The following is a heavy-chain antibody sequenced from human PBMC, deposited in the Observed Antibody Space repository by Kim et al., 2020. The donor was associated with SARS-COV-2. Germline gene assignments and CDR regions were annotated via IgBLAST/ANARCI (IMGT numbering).Heavy chain of an antibody. CDR3: AKSRVITIFGWIIRDYGFDM. CDR1: GYTFTSYD. Sequence: SVKVSCTVSGYTFTSYDIHWVRQVSGQGPEWLGWMNPNTGNTGYAQKFQGRVTMTGDSDINTAYMELGSLRTDDTAVYYCAKSRVITIFGWIIRDYGFDMWGQGTTVTVSS. D-gene: IGHD3-3*01. J-gene: IGHJ6*02. V-gene: IGHV1-8*01. CDR2: MNPNTGNT.